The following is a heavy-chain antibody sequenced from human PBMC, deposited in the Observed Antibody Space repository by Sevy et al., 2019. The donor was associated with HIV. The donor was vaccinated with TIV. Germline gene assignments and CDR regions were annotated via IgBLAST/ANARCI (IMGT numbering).Heavy chain of an antibody. Sequence: GGSLRLSCAASGFTFSSYAMTWVRQAPGKGLYWVSSMTGSGSITYYGDSVKGRFTISRDNSKNTLYLQMNNLRVEDTALYYCAKDGLHSGDFEYFQDWGQRTLVTVSS. D-gene: IGHD2-21*02. J-gene: IGHJ1*01. CDR2: MTGSGSIT. CDR3: AKDGLHSGDFEYFQD. CDR1: GFTFSSYA. V-gene: IGHV3-23*01.